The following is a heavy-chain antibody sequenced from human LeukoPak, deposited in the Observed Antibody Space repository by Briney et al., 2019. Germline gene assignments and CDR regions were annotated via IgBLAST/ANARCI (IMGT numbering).Heavy chain of an antibody. V-gene: IGHV4-61*09. CDR3: ARFEYSTTSGWFDP. D-gene: IGHD6-6*01. CDR2: IYSSGST. Sequence: SQTLSLTCSVSGGSISSGIFYWSWVRQPAGKGLEWIGHIYSSGSTGYNPSLKSRVTISVDTSKSQFSLELTSVTAADTAVYYCARFEYSTTSGWFDPWGQGTQVTVPS. CDR1: GGSISSGIFY. J-gene: IGHJ5*02.